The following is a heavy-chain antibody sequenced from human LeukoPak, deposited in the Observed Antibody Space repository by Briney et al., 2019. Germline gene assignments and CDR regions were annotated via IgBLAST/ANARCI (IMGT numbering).Heavy chain of an antibody. V-gene: IGHV4-61*02. J-gene: IGHJ4*02. Sequence: SETLSLTCTVSGGSISSGSYFWSWIRQPAGKGLEWIGRIYTSGSTHYNPSLKSRVTISIDTSKNQFSLKLNSVTAADTVVYYCAGDTRFWGQGTLVTVSS. CDR3: AGDTRF. CDR1: GGSISSGSYF. CDR2: IYTSGST.